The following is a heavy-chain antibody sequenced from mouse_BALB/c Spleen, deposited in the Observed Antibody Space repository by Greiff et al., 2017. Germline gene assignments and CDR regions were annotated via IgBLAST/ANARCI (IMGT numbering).Heavy chain of an antibody. Sequence: VQLQQSGTVLARPGASVKMSCKASGYTFTSYWMHWVKQRPGQGLEWIGAIYPGNSDTSYNQKFKGKAKLTAVTSTSTAYVELSSLTNEDSAVYYCTRGERFITTVVAFDYWGQGTTLTVSS. CDR1: GYTFTSYW. CDR2: IYPGNSDT. CDR3: TRGERFITTVVAFDY. D-gene: IGHD1-1*01. V-gene: IGHV1-5*01. J-gene: IGHJ2*01.